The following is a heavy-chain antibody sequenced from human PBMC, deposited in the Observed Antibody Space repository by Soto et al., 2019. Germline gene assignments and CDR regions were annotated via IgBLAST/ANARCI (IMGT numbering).Heavy chain of an antibody. D-gene: IGHD4-17*01. Sequence: QVNLVESGGGVVQTGRSLRLSCAASGFTFSDYGMHWVRQAPGKGLYWVAAISHDGSNKFYGDSVKGRFTISRDNSKNTLLLQTDSLRDEDTAVYFCAKEARSRAVTATRVYGMDVWGQGPTVAVSS. CDR2: ISHDGSNK. V-gene: IGHV3-30*18. CDR3: AKEARSRAVTATRVYGMDV. CDR1: GFTFSDYG. J-gene: IGHJ6*02.